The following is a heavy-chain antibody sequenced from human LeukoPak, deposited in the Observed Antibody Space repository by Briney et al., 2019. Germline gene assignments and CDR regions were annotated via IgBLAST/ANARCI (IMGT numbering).Heavy chain of an antibody. CDR1: GYTFTGFY. Sequence: GSSVKVSCTASGYTFTGFYFHWVRQAPGQGREWMGWINPNSGGTIFAQKFQGRVAMTRDTSITTAYMALSRLRSDDTAVYYCARAAGSGYYSALDYWGQGTLVTVSS. CDR2: INPNSGGT. V-gene: IGHV1-2*02. J-gene: IGHJ4*02. D-gene: IGHD3-22*01. CDR3: ARAAGSGYYSALDY.